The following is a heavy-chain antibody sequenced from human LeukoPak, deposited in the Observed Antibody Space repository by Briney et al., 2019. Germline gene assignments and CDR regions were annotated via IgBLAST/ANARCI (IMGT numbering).Heavy chain of an antibody. CDR3: ASGNYYDSGGYQQFDH. D-gene: IGHD3-22*01. CDR1: GFTFSDYY. CDR2: ISSSGSTI. Sequence: XGSLRLSCAASGFTFSDYYMSWIRQAPGKGLEWVSYISSSGSTIYYADSVKGRFAISRDNAKNSLYLQMNSLRAEDTAVYYCASGNYYDSGGYQQFDHWGQGTLVTVSS. V-gene: IGHV3-11*01. J-gene: IGHJ4*02.